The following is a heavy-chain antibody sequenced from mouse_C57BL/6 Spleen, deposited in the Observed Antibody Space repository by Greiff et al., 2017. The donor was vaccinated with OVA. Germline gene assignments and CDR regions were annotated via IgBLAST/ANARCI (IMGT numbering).Heavy chain of an antibody. Sequence: EVTLVESGGDLVKPGGSLKLSCAASGFTFSSYGMSWVRQTPDKRLEWVATISSGGSYTYYPASVKGRFTISRDNAKNTLYLQMSSLKSEDTAMYYCARDYYGSSYVSYAMDDWGQGTSVTVAS. V-gene: IGHV5-6*01. CDR3: ARDYYGSSYVSYAMDD. D-gene: IGHD1-1*01. J-gene: IGHJ4*01. CDR1: GFTFSSYG. CDR2: ISSGGSYT.